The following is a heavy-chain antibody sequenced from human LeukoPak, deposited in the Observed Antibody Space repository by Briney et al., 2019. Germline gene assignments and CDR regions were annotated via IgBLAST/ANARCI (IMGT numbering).Heavy chain of an antibody. V-gene: IGHV3-30*04. CDR1: GFTFSSYA. D-gene: IGHD2-21*02. Sequence: GGSLRLSCAASGFTFSSYAMHWVRQAPGKGLEWVAVISYDGNHIFYADSVKGRFTISRDISKNTLYLQMNSLTTEDTAVYYCARCGGDCYTSTQGFDYWGQGTLVTVSS. CDR2: ISYDGNHI. J-gene: IGHJ4*02. CDR3: ARCGGDCYTSTQGFDY.